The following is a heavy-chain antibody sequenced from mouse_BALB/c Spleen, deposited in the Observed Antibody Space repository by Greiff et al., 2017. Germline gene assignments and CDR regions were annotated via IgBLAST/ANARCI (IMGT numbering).Heavy chain of an antibody. V-gene: IGHV5-12-1*01. Sequence: EVKLMESGGGLVKPGGSLKLSCAASGFAFSSYDMSWVRQTPEKRLEWVAYISSGGGSTYYPDTVKGRFTISRDNAKNTLYLQMSSLKSEDTAMYYCARRNLHYAMDYWGQGTSVTVSS. CDR1: GFAFSSYD. J-gene: IGHJ4*01. CDR3: ARRNLHYAMDY. CDR2: ISSGGGST.